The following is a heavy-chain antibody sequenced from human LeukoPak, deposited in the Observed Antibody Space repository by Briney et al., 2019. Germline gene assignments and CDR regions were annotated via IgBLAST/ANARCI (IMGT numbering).Heavy chain of an antibody. CDR1: GFTFSSYS. Sequence: GGSLRLSCAASGFTFSSYSMNWVRQAPGKGLEWVSSISSSSSCIYYADSVKGRFTISRDNAKNSLYLQMNSLRAEDTAVYYCARDFWFRELLPTYLDYWGQGTLVTVSS. D-gene: IGHD3-10*01. CDR2: ISSSSSCI. CDR3: ARDFWFRELLPTYLDY. J-gene: IGHJ4*02. V-gene: IGHV3-21*01.